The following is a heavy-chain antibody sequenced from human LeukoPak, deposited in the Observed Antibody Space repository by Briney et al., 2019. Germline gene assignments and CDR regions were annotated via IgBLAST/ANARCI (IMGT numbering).Heavy chain of an antibody. Sequence: SETLSLTCAVYGGTFSGYYWSWIRQPPGKGLEWIGEINHSGSTNYNPSLKSRVTISVDTSKNQFSLKLSSVTAADTAVYYCARGYYSNPDYWGQGTLVTVSS. CDR3: ARGYYSNPDY. CDR1: GGTFSGYY. D-gene: IGHD4-11*01. CDR2: INHSGST. V-gene: IGHV4-34*01. J-gene: IGHJ4*02.